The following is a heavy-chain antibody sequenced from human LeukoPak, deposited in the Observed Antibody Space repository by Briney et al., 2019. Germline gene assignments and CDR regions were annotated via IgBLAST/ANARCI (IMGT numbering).Heavy chain of an antibody. D-gene: IGHD6-13*01. CDR1: GGSISSYY. V-gene: IGHV4-59*08. Sequence: SETLSLTCTVSGGSISSYYWSWIRQPPGKGLEWIGYIYYSGSTNYNPSLKSRVTISVDTSKTQFSLKLSSVTAADTAVYYCARRVAAAAGNNWFDPWGQGTLVTVSS. CDR3: ARRVAAAAGNNWFDP. CDR2: IYYSGST. J-gene: IGHJ5*02.